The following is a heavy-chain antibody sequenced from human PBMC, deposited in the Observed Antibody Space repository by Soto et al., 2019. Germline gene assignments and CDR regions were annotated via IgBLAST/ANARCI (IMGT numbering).Heavy chain of an antibody. J-gene: IGHJ3*01. CDR1: GFSLTTSGVG. D-gene: IGHD6-6*01. CDR2: IYWSGDE. V-gene: IGHV2-5*01. CDR3: ARGIATRPVFAFDV. Sequence: SGPTLVNPTQTLTLTCSFSGFSLTTSGVGVGWIRQPPGKALEWLAHIYWSGDEHYRPSLKSRLSITKDASKNQVVLTMTNMDPVDAATYYCARGIATRPVFAFDVWGQGTMVTVSS.